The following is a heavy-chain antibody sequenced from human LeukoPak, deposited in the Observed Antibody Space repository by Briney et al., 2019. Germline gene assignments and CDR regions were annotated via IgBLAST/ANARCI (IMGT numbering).Heavy chain of an antibody. CDR2: ISSASNTI. J-gene: IGHJ4*02. D-gene: IGHD6-19*01. Sequence: GGSLRLSCAASGFTFSSYSMNWVRQAPGKGLEWVSYISSASNTIYYADSVKGRFTISRDNAKNSLYLQMNSLRAEDTAVYYCAKGSSGGGVDYWGQGTLVTVSS. CDR1: GFTFSSYS. V-gene: IGHV3-48*01. CDR3: AKGSSGGGVDY.